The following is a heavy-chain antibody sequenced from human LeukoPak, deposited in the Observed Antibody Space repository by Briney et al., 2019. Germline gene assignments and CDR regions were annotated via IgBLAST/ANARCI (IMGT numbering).Heavy chain of an antibody. CDR2: INHIGST. CDR3: ARTKNYYYDSSGYYGVKTYYFDY. J-gene: IGHJ4*02. V-gene: IGHV4-34*01. D-gene: IGHD3-22*01. Sequence: SETLSLTCAVYGGSFSGYYWSWIRQPPGKGLEWIGEINHIGSTNYNPSLKSRVTISVDTSKNQFSLKLSSVTAADTAVYYCARTKNYYYDSSGYYGVKTYYFDYWGQGTLVTVSS. CDR1: GGSFSGYY.